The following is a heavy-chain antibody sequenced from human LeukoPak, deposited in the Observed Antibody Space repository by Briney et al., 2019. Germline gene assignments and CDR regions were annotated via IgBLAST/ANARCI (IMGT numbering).Heavy chain of an antibody. J-gene: IGHJ4*02. CDR3: ARDYYDSSGFDDY. CDR1: GFTFSSYA. V-gene: IGHV3-30-3*01. D-gene: IGHD3-22*01. CDR2: ISYDGSNK. Sequence: GGSLRLSCAASGFTFSSYAMHWVRQAPGKGLEWVAVISYDGSNKYYADSMKGRFTISRDNSKNTLYLQMNSLRAEDTAVYYCARDYYDSSGFDDYWGQGTLVTVSS.